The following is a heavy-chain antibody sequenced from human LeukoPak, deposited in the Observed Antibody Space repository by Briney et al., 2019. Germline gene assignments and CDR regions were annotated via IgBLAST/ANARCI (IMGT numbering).Heavy chain of an antibody. V-gene: IGHV3-7*01. CDR1: GFTFSSYW. J-gene: IGHJ4*02. CDR3: ARVSSDSSSWYYDYFDY. CDR2: IKQDGSEK. Sequence: GGSLRLSCAASGFTFSSYWMSWVRQAPGKGLVWVANIKQDGSEKYYVDSVKGRFTISRDNAKNSLYLQMNSLRAEDTAVYYCARVSSDSSSWYYDYFDYWGQGTLVTVSS. D-gene: IGHD6-13*01.